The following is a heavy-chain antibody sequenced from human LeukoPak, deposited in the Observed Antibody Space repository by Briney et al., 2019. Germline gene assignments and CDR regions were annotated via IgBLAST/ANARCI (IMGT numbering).Heavy chain of an antibody. J-gene: IGHJ3*01. Sequence: SETLSLTCALYGGSFSGYYWSWIRQPPGKGLKWIGEINYSGSTNYNPSLKSRVTIPVDTSKNQFSLKPSSVTAADTAVYYCARGRWELEDAFDVWGQGTMVTVCS. D-gene: IGHD1-26*01. CDR2: INYSGST. V-gene: IGHV4-34*01. CDR3: ARGRWELEDAFDV. CDR1: GGSFSGYY.